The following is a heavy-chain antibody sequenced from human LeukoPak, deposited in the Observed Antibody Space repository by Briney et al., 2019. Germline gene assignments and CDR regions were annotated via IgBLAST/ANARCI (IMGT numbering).Heavy chain of an antibody. V-gene: IGHV3-7*01. CDR3: AKDSYEYYDILTGYYNLYYFDY. D-gene: IGHD3-9*01. Sequence: GGSLRLSCAASGFTFSRYWMGWVRPAPGKGLEWVANIKQDGSEKDYVDCVKGRCTISRDNAKNALDPQMNSLRTEDTDVYYCAKDSYEYYDILTGYYNLYYFDYWGQGTLVTVSS. CDR2: IKQDGSEK. CDR1: GFTFSRYW. J-gene: IGHJ4*02.